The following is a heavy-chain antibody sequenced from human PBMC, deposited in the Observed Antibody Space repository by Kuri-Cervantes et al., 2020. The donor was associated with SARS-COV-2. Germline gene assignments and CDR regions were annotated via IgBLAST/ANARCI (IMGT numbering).Heavy chain of an antibody. J-gene: IGHJ4*02. CDR2: ISAYNGNT. V-gene: IGHV1-18*01. Sequence: ASVKVSCKASGYTFTSYGISWVRQAPGQGLEWMGWISAYNGNTNYAQKLQGRVTMTTDTSTSTAYMELRSLRSDDTAVYYCARGERADYYDSSGYTFDYWGQGTLVTVPQ. CDR3: ARGERADYYDSSGYTFDY. D-gene: IGHD3-22*01. CDR1: GYTFTSYG.